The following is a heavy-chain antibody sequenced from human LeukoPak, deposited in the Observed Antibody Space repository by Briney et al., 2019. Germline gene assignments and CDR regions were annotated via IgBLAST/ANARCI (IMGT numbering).Heavy chain of an antibody. V-gene: IGHV3-23*01. CDR2: ISGSGGST. J-gene: IGHJ4*02. D-gene: IGHD6-13*01. Sequence: GGSLRLSCAASGFTFSSYTMTWVRQAPGKGLDWVSTISGSGGSTYYADSVKGRFTISRNKSKNTLYLQMHRQRAEEMAVYYCAKNLEITAAGTTPSCWGQGTLVTVSS. CDR1: GFTFSSYT. CDR3: AKNLEITAAGTTPSC.